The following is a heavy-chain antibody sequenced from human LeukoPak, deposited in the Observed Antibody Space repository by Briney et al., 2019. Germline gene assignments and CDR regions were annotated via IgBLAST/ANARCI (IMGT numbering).Heavy chain of an antibody. Sequence: GGSLRLSCTVSEFTFSSYTMNWVRQAPGKGLEWVASINRGATYIYYADSMKGRFTISRDDAKSSLYLQMNSLRAEDTAVYYCVRLRRNSDSSGYYYYYDYWGQGILVTVSS. J-gene: IGHJ4*02. CDR3: VRLRRNSDSSGYYYYYDY. CDR1: EFTFSSYT. CDR2: INRGATYI. V-gene: IGHV3-21*01. D-gene: IGHD3-22*01.